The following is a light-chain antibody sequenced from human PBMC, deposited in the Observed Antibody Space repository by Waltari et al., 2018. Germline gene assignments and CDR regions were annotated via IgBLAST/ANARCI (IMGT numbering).Light chain of an antibody. Sequence: QSALTQPASVSGSPGQSVTIFCAGTSNDVGGYNSVSWYQEHPGQAPRVIIYDYSDRPSGVSARFSGSKSGNTASLTISGLQAEDEADYYCSSQSSNDVVLFGGGTKLTVL. CDR1: SNDVGGYNS. CDR2: DYS. CDR3: SSQSSNDVVL. V-gene: IGLV2-14*01. J-gene: IGLJ2*01.